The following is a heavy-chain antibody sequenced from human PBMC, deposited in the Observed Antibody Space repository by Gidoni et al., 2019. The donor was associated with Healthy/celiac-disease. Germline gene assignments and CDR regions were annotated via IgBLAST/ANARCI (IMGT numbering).Heavy chain of an antibody. J-gene: IGHJ4*02. D-gene: IGHD3-10*01. CDR2: ISSSGSTI. V-gene: IGHV3-48*03. Sequence: EVQLVESGGGLVQPGGSLRLSCSASGFTFSSHEMNWVRQAPGKGLEWVSYISSSGSTIYDADSVKGRFNISRDNAKNSLYLQRNSLRAEDTAVYYCARTFLSSSVGFGWDYFDYWGQGTLVTVSS. CDR1: GFTFSSHE. CDR3: ARTFLSSSVGFGWDYFDY.